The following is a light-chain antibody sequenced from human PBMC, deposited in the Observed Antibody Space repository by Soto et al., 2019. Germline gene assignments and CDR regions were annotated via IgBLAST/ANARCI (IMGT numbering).Light chain of an antibody. V-gene: IGKV1-12*01. CDR3: QQADRFPHT. Sequence: DIQMTQSPSFVSASIGDRVTITCRASQNIDNWLAWYQQKPGRAPKLLISGASTLQAGVPSRFGASGSGTEFTLTIISLQPEDFATYYCQQADRFPHTFGQGTKLEIK. J-gene: IGKJ2*01. CDR2: GAS. CDR1: QNIDNW.